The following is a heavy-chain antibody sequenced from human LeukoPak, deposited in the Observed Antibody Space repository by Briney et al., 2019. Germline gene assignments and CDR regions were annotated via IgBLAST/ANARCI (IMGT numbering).Heavy chain of an antibody. CDR3: ARDQSAWDSSGYQFDY. Sequence: SETLSLTCTVSGGSISSSSYYWGWIRQPPGKGLEWIGSIYYSGSTYYNPSLKSRVTISVDTSKNQFSLKLSSVTAADTAVYYCARDQSAWDSSGYQFDYWGQGTLVTVSS. V-gene: IGHV4-39*07. D-gene: IGHD3-22*01. CDR1: GGSISSSSYY. CDR2: IYYSGST. J-gene: IGHJ4*02.